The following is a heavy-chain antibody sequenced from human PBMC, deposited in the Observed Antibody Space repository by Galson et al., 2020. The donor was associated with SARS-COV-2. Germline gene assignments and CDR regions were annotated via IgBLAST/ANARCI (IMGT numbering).Heavy chain of an antibody. D-gene: IGHD4-17*01. Sequence: TGGSLRLSCAASGFTFSSYAMHWVRQAPGKGLEWVAVISYDGSNKYYADSVKGRFTISRDNSNNTLYLQMNSLRAEDTAVYYCARPLGHGEYYYGMDVWGQGTTGTVSS. CDR3: ARPLGHGEYYYGMDV. V-gene: IGHV3-30-3*01. CDR1: GFTFSSYA. CDR2: ISYDGSNK. J-gene: IGHJ6*02.